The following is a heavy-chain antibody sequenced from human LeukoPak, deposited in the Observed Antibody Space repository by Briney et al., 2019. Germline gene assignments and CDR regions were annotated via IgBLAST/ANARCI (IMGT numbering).Heavy chain of an antibody. Sequence: PGGSLRLSCAASGFTFSSYAMHWVRQAPGKGLEWVSVISGSGGTTYYADSVKGRFTTSRDNSKNTLYLQMNSLRAEDTAVYYCAKDRRNYDSSGGDYFDYWGQGTLVTVSS. CDR1: GFTFSSYA. V-gene: IGHV3-23*01. D-gene: IGHD3-22*01. J-gene: IGHJ4*02. CDR3: AKDRRNYDSSGGDYFDY. CDR2: ISGSGGTT.